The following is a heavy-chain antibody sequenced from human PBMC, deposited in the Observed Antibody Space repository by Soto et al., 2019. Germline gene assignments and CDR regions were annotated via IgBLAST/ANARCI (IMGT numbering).Heavy chain of an antibody. J-gene: IGHJ4*02. V-gene: IGHV3-74*01. CDR1: GFTFSSYW. CDR2: ITRDGSST. D-gene: IGHD6-19*01. CDR3: ARRGAVAGLHY. Sequence: EVQLVESGGGLVQPGGSLRVSCAASGFTFSSYWMHWVRQAPGQGLVWVSRITRDGSSTSYANSVKSRFTTSRDNTKNALYLQMNSLRAEDTVIYYCARRGAVAGLHYWGQGTLVTVSS.